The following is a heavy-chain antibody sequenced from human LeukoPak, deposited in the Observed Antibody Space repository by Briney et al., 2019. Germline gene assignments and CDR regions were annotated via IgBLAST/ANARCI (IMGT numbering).Heavy chain of an antibody. CDR2: ISSSSSYI. J-gene: IGHJ4*02. V-gene: IGHV3-21*01. Sequence: PGGSLRLSCAASGFTFSSYSMNWVRQAPGKGLEWVSSISSSSSYIYYADSVKGRFTISRDNAENSLYLQMNSLRAEDTAVYYCASLYCSSTSCLLWGQGTLVTVSS. CDR1: GFTFSSYS. CDR3: ASLYCSSTSCLL. D-gene: IGHD2-2*01.